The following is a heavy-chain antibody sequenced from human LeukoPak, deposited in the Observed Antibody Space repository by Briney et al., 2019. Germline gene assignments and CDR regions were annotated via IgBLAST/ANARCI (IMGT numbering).Heavy chain of an antibody. V-gene: IGHV4-39*07. D-gene: IGHD5-24*01. J-gene: IGHJ4*02. CDR2: IHYSGST. CDR3: AREDLEMATTWYFDY. CDR1: GGSISSSNHY. Sequence: PSETLSLTCIVSGGSISSSNHYWGWIRQPPGKGLEWIGSIHYSGSTYYNSSLKSRVSIPVDTSKNQFSLKLNSVTAADTAVYYCAREDLEMATTWYFDYWGQGTLVTVSS.